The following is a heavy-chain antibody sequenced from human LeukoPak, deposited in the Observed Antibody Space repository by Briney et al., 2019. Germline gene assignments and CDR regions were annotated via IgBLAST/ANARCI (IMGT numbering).Heavy chain of an antibody. J-gene: IGHJ3*02. CDR1: GFTFSSHA. CDR2: ISSNGGST. V-gene: IGHV3-64*01. Sequence: GGSLRLSCAASGFTFSSHAMHWVRQAPGKGLEYVSAISSNGGSTYYANSVKGRFTISRDNSKNTLYLQMGSLRAEDMAVYYCARDRLSVVTEAFDIWGQGTMLTVPS. D-gene: IGHD4-23*01. CDR3: ARDRLSVVTEAFDI.